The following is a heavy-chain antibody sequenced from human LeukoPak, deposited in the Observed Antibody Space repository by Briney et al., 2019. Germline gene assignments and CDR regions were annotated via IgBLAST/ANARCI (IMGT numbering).Heavy chain of an antibody. CDR3: ARPYCSSTSCYYDP. CDR1: GGSISSYY. D-gene: IGHD2-2*01. V-gene: IGHV4-59*01. CDR2: IYYSGST. J-gene: IGHJ5*02. Sequence: SETLSLTCTVSGGSISSYYWSWIRQPPGKGLEWIGYIYYSGSTNYNPSLKSRVTISVDTSKNQFSLKLSSVTAADTAVYYCARPYCSSTSCYYDPWGQGTLVTVSS.